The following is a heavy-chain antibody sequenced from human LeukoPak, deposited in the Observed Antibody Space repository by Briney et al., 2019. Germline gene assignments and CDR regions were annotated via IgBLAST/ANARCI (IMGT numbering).Heavy chain of an antibody. Sequence: SGTLSLICAVSGGSISSNWWSWVRQSPGKGLEWIGEIYHSGSTNYNPSLKSRVTISVDQSKSQFSLNLSSVTAADTAVYYCVGNGYYSVDYWGQGTLVTVSS. CDR1: GGSISSNW. J-gene: IGHJ4*02. D-gene: IGHD3-22*01. V-gene: IGHV4-4*02. CDR2: IYHSGST. CDR3: VGNGYYSVDY.